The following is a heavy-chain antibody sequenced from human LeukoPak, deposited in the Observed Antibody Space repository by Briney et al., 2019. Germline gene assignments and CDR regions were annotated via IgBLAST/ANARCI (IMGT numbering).Heavy chain of an antibody. CDR2: IPHDGSNK. Sequence: PGGSVRLSCAASGFTFSSYGMHWVRQAPAQGLERVAVIPHDGSNKYYADSVKGRFTSSRDNSKNTLYLQMNSLRAEDTAVYYCARDPTYYYDSSGYFWSYYFDYWGQGTLVTVSS. CDR3: ARDPTYYYDSSGYFWSYYFDY. CDR1: GFTFSSYG. V-gene: IGHV3-33*05. D-gene: IGHD3-22*01. J-gene: IGHJ4*02.